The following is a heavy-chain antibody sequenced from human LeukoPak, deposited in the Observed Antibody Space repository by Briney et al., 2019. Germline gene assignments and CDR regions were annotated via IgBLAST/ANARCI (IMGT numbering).Heavy chain of an antibody. CDR1: GFTFSSYW. CDR2: IKQDGSEK. Sequence: GGSLRPSCAASGFTFSSYWMSWVRQAPGKGLEWVANIKQDGSEKYYVDSVKGRFTISRDNAKNSLYVQMNSLRAEDTAVYYCARVGRDGYTSDYWGQGTLVTVSS. V-gene: IGHV3-7*01. D-gene: IGHD5-24*01. CDR3: ARVGRDGYTSDY. J-gene: IGHJ4*02.